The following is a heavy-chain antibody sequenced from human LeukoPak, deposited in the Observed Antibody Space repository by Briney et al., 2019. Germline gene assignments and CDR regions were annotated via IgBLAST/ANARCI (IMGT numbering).Heavy chain of an antibody. CDR1: GYSFTSYW. V-gene: IGHV5-51*01. CDR2: IYPGYSDP. D-gene: IGHD5-18*01. Sequence: GESPKTSRRSSGYSFTSYWIGLGRQMPGTRLEGMGSIYPGYSDPRYSTSFQGQVNISADKFISTADLQWSSLNASHTAMYYCARRRGYSYGSELGATRDNDAFDIWGQGTMVTVSS. J-gene: IGHJ3*02. CDR3: ARRRGYSYGSELGATRDNDAFDI.